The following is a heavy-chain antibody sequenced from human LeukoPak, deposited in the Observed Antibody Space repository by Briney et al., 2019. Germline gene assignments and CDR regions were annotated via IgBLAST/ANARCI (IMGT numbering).Heavy chain of an antibody. D-gene: IGHD2-2*01. CDR3: AKDSWRDQLPFIFDY. CDR1: GFTFTNYV. V-gene: IGHV3-23*01. J-gene: IGHJ4*02. CDR2: ISGSGGRT. Sequence: GGSLRLCCAASGFTFTNYVMSWVRQAPGKGLEWVSGISGSGGRTFYADSVKGLFFISRDNSKNTLSLQMNSLRADDTAVYYCAKDSWRDQLPFIFDYWGQGILVTVSS.